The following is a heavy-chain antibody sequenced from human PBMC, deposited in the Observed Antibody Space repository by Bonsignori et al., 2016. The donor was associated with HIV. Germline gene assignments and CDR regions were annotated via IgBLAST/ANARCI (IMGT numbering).Heavy chain of an antibody. CDR1: GFTFSSYE. V-gene: IGHV3-48*03. D-gene: IGHD4-17*01. CDR2: ISSSGSTI. CDR3: ATRIFYGDYGGEVDY. Sequence: GGSLRLSCAASGFTFSSYEMNWVRQAPGKGLEWVSYISSSGSTIYYADSVKGRFTISRDNAKNSLYLQMNSLRAEDTAVYYCATRIFYGDYGGEVDYWGQGTLVTVSS. J-gene: IGHJ4*02.